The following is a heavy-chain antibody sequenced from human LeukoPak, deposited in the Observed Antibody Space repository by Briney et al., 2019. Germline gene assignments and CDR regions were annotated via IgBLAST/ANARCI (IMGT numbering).Heavy chain of an antibody. D-gene: IGHD4-11*01. V-gene: IGHV4-39*01. J-gene: IGHJ4*02. CDR1: GGSISSSSYY. CDR3: ARRRYDYSNYYFDY. CDR2: IYYSGST. Sequence: SETLSLTCTVSGGSISSSSYYWGWIRQPPGKGLEWIGSIYYSGSTYYNPSLKSRVTISVDTSKNQFSLKLSSVTAADTAVYHCARRRYDYSNYYFDYWGQGTLVTVSS.